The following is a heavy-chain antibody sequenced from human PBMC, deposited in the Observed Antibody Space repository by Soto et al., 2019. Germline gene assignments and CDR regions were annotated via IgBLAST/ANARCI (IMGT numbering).Heavy chain of an antibody. Sequence: EVQLLESGGGLVQPGGSLRLSCAASGFTFYSYAMSWVRQAPGKGLEWVSTIGSVGGDTYYADSVKGRFTISRDDSKNTLLLQMNSLRAEDTAVYYCVKDRRAYNSVWDPFDIWGQGTMVTVSS. D-gene: IGHD1-20*01. J-gene: IGHJ3*02. V-gene: IGHV3-23*01. CDR3: VKDRRAYNSVWDPFDI. CDR1: GFTFYSYA. CDR2: IGSVGGDT.